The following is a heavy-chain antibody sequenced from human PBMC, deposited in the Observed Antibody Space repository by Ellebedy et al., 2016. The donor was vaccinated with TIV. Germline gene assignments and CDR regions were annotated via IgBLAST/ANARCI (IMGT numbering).Heavy chain of an antibody. J-gene: IGHJ5*02. D-gene: IGHD1-14*01. Sequence: ASVKVSCKASGYSFTGYYVHWVRQAPGQGLEWMGWINPYSGDTNYAQKFQGRVTMTGDTSISTAYMELSRLTSDDTAVYYCARVPGSEDWFDHWGQGTLVTVSS. CDR2: INPYSGDT. CDR1: GYSFTGYY. CDR3: ARVPGSEDWFDH. V-gene: IGHV1-2*02.